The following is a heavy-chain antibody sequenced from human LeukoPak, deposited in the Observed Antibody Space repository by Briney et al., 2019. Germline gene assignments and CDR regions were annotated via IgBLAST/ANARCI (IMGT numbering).Heavy chain of an antibody. CDR2: FDPEDGET. J-gene: IGHJ3*02. CDR3: ATGFRSGYPLGAFDI. Sequence: GASVKVSCKVSGYTLTELSMHWVRQAPGKGLEWMGGFDPEDGETIYAQKFQGRVTMTEDTSTDTAYMELSSLRSEDTAVYYCATGFRSGYPLGAFDIWGQGTMVTVSS. CDR1: GYTLTELS. V-gene: IGHV1-24*01. D-gene: IGHD3-3*01.